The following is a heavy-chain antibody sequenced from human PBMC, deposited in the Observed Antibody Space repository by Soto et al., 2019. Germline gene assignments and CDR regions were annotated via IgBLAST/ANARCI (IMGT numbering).Heavy chain of an antibody. CDR2: IYYSGST. CDR1: GGSISSSSYY. CDR3: ARSSRYCTGGSCHYFHY. J-gene: IGHJ4*02. D-gene: IGHD2-15*01. Sequence: QLQLQESGPGLVKPSETLSLTCTVSGGSISSSSYYWGWIRQPPGKGLEWIGSIYYSGSTYYNPSLKSRVTISVDTSKNQFSLKLSSVTAADTAAYYCARSSRYCTGGSCHYFHYWGQGTLVTVSS. V-gene: IGHV4-39*01.